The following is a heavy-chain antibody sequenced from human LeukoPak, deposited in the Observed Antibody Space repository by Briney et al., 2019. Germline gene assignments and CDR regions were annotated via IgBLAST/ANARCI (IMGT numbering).Heavy chain of an antibody. CDR3: ARQSRAGWLTVDP. V-gene: IGHV3-48*04. CDR1: GFTFSSYS. D-gene: IGHD5-12*01. CDR2: ISSSSSTI. J-gene: IGHJ5*02. Sequence: PGGSLRLSCAASGFTFSSYSMNWVRQAPGKGLEWVSYISSSSSTIYYADSVKGRFTISRDNAKNSLYLQMNSLRAEDTAVYYCARQSRAGWLTVDPWGQGTLVTVSS.